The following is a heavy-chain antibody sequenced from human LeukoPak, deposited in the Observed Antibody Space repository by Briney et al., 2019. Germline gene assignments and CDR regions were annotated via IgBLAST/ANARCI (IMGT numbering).Heavy chain of an antibody. V-gene: IGHV1-2*06. Sequence: GASVKVSCTASGYNFIGYYMHWVRQAPGQGLEWMGRLIPNSGDTAYGQKFQGRVAVTRDTSINTVYMELSRLTFDDTAVYYCAREDSYGYFDHWGQGTRVTVSS. CDR2: LIPNSGDT. CDR3: AREDSYGYFDH. D-gene: IGHD5-18*01. CDR1: GYNFIGYY. J-gene: IGHJ4*02.